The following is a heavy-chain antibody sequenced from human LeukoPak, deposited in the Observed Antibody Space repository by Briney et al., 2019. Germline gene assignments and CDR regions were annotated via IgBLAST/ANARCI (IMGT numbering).Heavy chain of an antibody. Sequence: GGSLGLSCAASGFTFSSYAMSWVRQAPGKGLECISGFSGSGGSTYYADSVKGRFTISRDNSKNTLYLQMNSLRAEDTAVYYCAKRIPYDILTGYNAGFDYWGQGTLVTVSS. CDR3: AKRIPYDILTGYNAGFDY. CDR2: FSGSGGST. CDR1: GFTFSSYA. V-gene: IGHV3-23*01. D-gene: IGHD3-9*01. J-gene: IGHJ4*02.